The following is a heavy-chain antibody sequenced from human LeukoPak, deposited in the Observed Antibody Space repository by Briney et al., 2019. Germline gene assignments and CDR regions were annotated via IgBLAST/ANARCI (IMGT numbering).Heavy chain of an antibody. Sequence: SVKVSCKASGGTFSSYAISWVRQAPGQGLEWMGGIIPIFGTANYAQKFQGRVTITADESTSTAYMELRSLRSDDTAVYYCTRDKATDIVLMVYAQGYYGMDVWGQGTTVTVSS. CDR3: TRDKATDIVLMVYAQGYYGMDV. CDR2: IIPIFGTA. J-gene: IGHJ6*02. V-gene: IGHV1-69*13. CDR1: GGTFSSYA. D-gene: IGHD2-8*01.